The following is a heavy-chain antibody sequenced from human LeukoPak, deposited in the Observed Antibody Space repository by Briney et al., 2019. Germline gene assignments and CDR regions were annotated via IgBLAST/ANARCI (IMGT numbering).Heavy chain of an antibody. CDR3: ARDLRPYSGYDNLAFDI. D-gene: IGHD5-12*01. J-gene: IGHJ3*02. CDR2: ISTSSLYI. Sequence: GGSLRLSCATSGFTFSRCNMNWVRQAPGKGLEWVSFISTSSLYIYYADSVKGRFTISRDNARNSLHLQMNSLRPEDTAVYYCARDLRPYSGYDNLAFDIWGQGTMVTVSS. CDR1: GFTFSRCN. V-gene: IGHV3-21*01.